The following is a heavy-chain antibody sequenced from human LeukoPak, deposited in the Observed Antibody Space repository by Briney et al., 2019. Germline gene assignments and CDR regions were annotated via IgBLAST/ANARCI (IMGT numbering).Heavy chain of an antibody. CDR2: INHSGST. CDR1: GGSLSNYY. J-gene: IGHJ5*02. V-gene: IGHV4-34*01. CDR3: ARRLSYDHVWGSYRQNWFDP. D-gene: IGHD3-16*02. Sequence: SETLPLTCAVYGGSLSNYYWSWIRQPPGKGLEWIGEINHSGSTNYNPSLKSRVTISLDTSKNQFSLKLSSVTAADTAVYYCARRLSYDHVWGSYRQNWFDPWGQGTLVTVSS.